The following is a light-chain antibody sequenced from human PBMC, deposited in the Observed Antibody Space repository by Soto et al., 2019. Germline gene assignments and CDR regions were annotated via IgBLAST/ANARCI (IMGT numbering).Light chain of an antibody. CDR3: QLRDNWSCI. Sequence: EIVLTQSPGTLSLSPGERATLSCRASESVSHYVACYKQKHGQAPRLLIYDAYPKATGIPARFSSSGLGTDYILSISSLEAEVFAVYYGQLRDNWSCIFGQGTKLEMK. CDR1: ESVSHY. V-gene: IGKV3-11*01. CDR2: DAY. J-gene: IGKJ2*02.